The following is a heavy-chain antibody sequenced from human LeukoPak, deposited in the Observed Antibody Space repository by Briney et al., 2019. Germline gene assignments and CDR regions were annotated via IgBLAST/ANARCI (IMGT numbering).Heavy chain of an antibody. J-gene: IGHJ4*02. CDR3: AKEGGYGELKIDY. CDR1: GFTFNRNA. CDR2: ISGSGGST. V-gene: IGHV3-23*01. Sequence: GGSLRLSCAASGFTFNRNAISWVRQAPGKGLEWVSAISGSGGSTYYADSVKGRFTISRDNSKNTLYLQMNSLRAEDTAVYYCAKEGGYGELKIDYWGQGTLVTVSS. D-gene: IGHD5-18*01.